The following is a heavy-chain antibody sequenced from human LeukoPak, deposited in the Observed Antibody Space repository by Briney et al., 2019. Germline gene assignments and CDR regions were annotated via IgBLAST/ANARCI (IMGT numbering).Heavy chain of an antibody. CDR2: MYYIGTT. J-gene: IGHJ4*02. CDR1: DGSISSSSFY. D-gene: IGHD3-10*01. CDR3: VGEEYGTGSYYKSSD. Sequence: SETLSLTCTVSDGSISSSSFYWGWIRQPPGKGLEWIGSMYYIGTTYYNPSLESRVTISVDTPKNLCSLKLRSVTAADTAVYYCVGEEYGTGSYYKSSDWGQGTLVTVSS. V-gene: IGHV4-39*01.